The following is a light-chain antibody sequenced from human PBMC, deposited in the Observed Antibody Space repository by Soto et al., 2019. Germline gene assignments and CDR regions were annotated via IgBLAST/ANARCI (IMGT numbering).Light chain of an antibody. Sequence: EIVMTQSPLSLPATPGEPASISCRSSQSLLHSNGNDFLEWYLQKPGQSPQLLIYLGSNRASGVPDRFSGSGSGSDFTLKISRVEAEDVGVYCCMQALQTPFTFGPGTKVDIK. V-gene: IGKV2-28*01. CDR1: QSLLHSNGNDF. CDR3: MQALQTPFT. CDR2: LGS. J-gene: IGKJ3*01.